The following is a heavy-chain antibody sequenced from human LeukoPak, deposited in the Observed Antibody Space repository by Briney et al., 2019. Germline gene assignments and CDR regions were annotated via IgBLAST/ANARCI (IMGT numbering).Heavy chain of an antibody. J-gene: IGHJ4*02. CDR2: IYYSGST. V-gene: IGHV4-39*01. CDR3: ARRRGSSFPYYFDY. D-gene: IGHD6-13*01. CDR1: GGSISSSSYY. Sequence: SETLSLTCTVSGGSISSSSYYWGWLRQPPGKGLEWVGSIYYSGSTYYNPSLKSRVTISVDTSKNQFSLKLSSVTAADTAVYYCARRRGSSFPYYFDYWGQGTLVTVSS.